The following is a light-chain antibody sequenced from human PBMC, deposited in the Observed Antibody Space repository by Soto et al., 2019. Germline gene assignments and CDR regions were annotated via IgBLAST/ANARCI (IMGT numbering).Light chain of an antibody. CDR2: WAS. Sequence: DIVMTQSPDSLAVSLGERATINCKSSQSVLYSSNNKNCLAWYQQKPGQPPKLLIYWASTRESGVPDRFSGSGSGTDFTLTIISLQAEDVAVYYCQQYYSTPRTFGQGIKVEIK. J-gene: IGKJ1*01. CDR3: QQYYSTPRT. V-gene: IGKV4-1*01. CDR1: QSVLYSSNNKNC.